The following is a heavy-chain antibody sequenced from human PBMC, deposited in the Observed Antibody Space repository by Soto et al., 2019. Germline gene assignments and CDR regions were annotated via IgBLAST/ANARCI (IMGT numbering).Heavy chain of an antibody. J-gene: IGHJ4*02. Sequence: PGGSLRLSCAASGFTFSSYEMNWVRQAPGKGPEWVSYISSSGSTIYYADSVKGRFTISRDNAKNSLYLQMNSLRAEDTAVYYCARSLNYGDYGDTYYFDYWGQGTLVTVSS. V-gene: IGHV3-48*03. CDR2: ISSSGSTI. CDR3: ARSLNYGDYGDTYYFDY. CDR1: GFTFSSYE. D-gene: IGHD4-17*01.